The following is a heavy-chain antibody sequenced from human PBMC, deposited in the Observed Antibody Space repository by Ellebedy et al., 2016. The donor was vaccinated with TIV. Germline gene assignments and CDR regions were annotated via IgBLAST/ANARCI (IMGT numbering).Heavy chain of an antibody. V-gene: IGHV1-69*13. CDR3: AASITIFGVVFD. J-gene: IGHJ4*02. CDR2: IIPIFGTA. CDR1: GGTFSSYA. D-gene: IGHD3-3*01. Sequence: SVKVSXKASGGTFSSYAISWVRQAPGQGLEWMGGIIPIFGTANYAQKFQGRVTITADESTSTAYMELSSLRSEDTAVYYCAASITIFGVVFDWGQGTLVTVSS.